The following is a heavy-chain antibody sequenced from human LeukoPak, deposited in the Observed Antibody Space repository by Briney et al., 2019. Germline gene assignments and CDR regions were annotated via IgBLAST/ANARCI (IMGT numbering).Heavy chain of an antibody. CDR3: ARGPYYYGSGRDAFDI. V-gene: IGHV1-69*13. CDR1: GGTFSNYA. D-gene: IGHD3-10*01. Sequence: GASVKVSCKTSGGTFSNYAITWVRQAPGQGLEWMGGIIPIFGTVDYAQKFQGRVTLIADESTGTAYMELSSLRSEDTAVYYCARGPYYYGSGRDAFDIWGQGTMVTVSS. CDR2: IIPIFGTV. J-gene: IGHJ3*02.